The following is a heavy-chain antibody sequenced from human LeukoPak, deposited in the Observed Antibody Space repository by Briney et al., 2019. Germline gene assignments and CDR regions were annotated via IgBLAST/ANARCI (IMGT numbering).Heavy chain of an antibody. V-gene: IGHV3-23*01. D-gene: IGHD1-26*01. Sequence: GGSLRLSCAASGFTLSTYAMSWVRQTPGKGLEWVAATSSSDAGTYHADSVGGRFTISRDNAKNSLYLQLNSLRAEDTAVYYCARDPYSGSYSDYYYYYMDVWGKGTTVTVSS. CDR2: TSSSDAGT. CDR3: ARDPYSGSYSDYYYYYMDV. J-gene: IGHJ6*03. CDR1: GFTLSTYA.